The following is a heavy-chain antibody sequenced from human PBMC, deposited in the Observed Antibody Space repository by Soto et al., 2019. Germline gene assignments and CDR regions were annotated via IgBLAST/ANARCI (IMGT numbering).Heavy chain of an antibody. CDR1: RDTFSKYA. D-gene: IGHD7-27*01. Sequence: QVQLVQSGAEVKKPGSSVKVSCKASRDTFSKYAFNWVRQAPGQGLESMGWIIPIFGSRNYPEKFQGRVSITADESTSTAYMELRSLRFEDTAGYYCARGETYLGVWGRGTTVTVSS. V-gene: IGHV1-69*01. J-gene: IGHJ6*02. CDR2: IIPIFGSR. CDR3: ARGETYLGV.